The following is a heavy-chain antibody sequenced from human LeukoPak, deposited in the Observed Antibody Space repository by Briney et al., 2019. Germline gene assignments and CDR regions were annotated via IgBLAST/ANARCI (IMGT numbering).Heavy chain of an antibody. Sequence: SETLSLTCTVSGGSISSYYWSWIRQPAGKGLELIGRIYTSGTTNYNPSLRSRVTMSVDTSKNQFSLKLSSVTAADTAVYYCARAPTGTGGWNWFDPWGQGALVTVSS. J-gene: IGHJ5*02. D-gene: IGHD1-1*01. CDR2: IYTSGTT. CDR3: ARAPTGTGGWNWFDP. CDR1: GGSISSYY. V-gene: IGHV4-4*07.